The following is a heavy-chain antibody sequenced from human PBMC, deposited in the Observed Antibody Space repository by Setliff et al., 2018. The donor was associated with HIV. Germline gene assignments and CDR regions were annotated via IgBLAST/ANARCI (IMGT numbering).Heavy chain of an antibody. D-gene: IGHD5-18*01. CDR1: GYTFTSYY. J-gene: IGHJ6*04. V-gene: IGHV1-46*01. CDR3: ARGADTARLPREYYYYYGMDF. CDR2: IHPSGGST. Sequence: ASVKVSCKASGYTFTSYYIHWVRQAPGQGLEWMGVIHPSGGSTSYAQSFQDRVTMTRDTSTSTVYMELSSLRSEDTAVYYCARGADTARLPREYYYYYGMDFWGKGTTVTVSS.